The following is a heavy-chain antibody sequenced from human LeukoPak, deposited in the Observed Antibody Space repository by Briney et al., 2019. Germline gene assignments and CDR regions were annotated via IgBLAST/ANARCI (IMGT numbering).Heavy chain of an antibody. V-gene: IGHV4-61*02. CDR1: GGSISSGSYY. D-gene: IGHD3-9*01. J-gene: IGHJ4*02. CDR2: IYTSGST. Sequence: SQTLSLTCTVSGGSISSGSYYWSWIRQPAGKGLEWIGRIYTSGSTNYNPSLKSRVTISVGTSKNQFSLKLSSVTAADTAVYYCASGHYDILTGYNILLNYWGQGTLVTVSS. CDR3: ASGHYDILTGYNILLNY.